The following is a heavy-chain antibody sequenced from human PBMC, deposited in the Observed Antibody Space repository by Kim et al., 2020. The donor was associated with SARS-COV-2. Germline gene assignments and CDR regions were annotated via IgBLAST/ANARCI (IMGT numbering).Heavy chain of an antibody. CDR3: ARARIAVAGHYFDY. J-gene: IGHJ4*02. Sequence: SETLSLTCTVSGGAISTFYWSWIRQPPGKALEWIGFIYDSGNTKHNPSLNSRVTISGDTSKTRFSLKLTSVTAADTAVYYCARARIAVAGHYFDYWGQGTLGTVSS. CDR1: GGAISTFY. D-gene: IGHD6-19*01. V-gene: IGHV4-59*01. CDR2: IYDSGNT.